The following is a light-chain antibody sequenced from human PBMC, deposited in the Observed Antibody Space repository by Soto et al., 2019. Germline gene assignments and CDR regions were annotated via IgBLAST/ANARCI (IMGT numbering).Light chain of an antibody. J-gene: IGKJ4*01. Sequence: QMTQSPSSLSASVGDRVTITCQASQDISNYLNWYQQKPGKAPKLLIYDASNLKAGVPSRFSGSGSGTDFTFTISSLQPEDIATYYCQQYDNLLLTFGGGSMVDVK. V-gene: IGKV1-33*01. CDR1: QDISNY. CDR3: QQYDNLLLT. CDR2: DAS.